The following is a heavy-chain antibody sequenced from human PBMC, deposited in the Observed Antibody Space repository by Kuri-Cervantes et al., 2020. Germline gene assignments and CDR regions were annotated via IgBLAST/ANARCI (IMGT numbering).Heavy chain of an antibody. J-gene: IGHJ6*02. CDR3: ATPASGYYSGGYYYGMDV. V-gene: IGHV4-39*01. CDR1: GGSISSGGYY. CDR2: IYYSGST. D-gene: IGHD3-22*01. Sequence: SETLSLTCTVSGGSISSGGYYWSWIRQPPGKGLEWIGSIYYSGSTYYNPSLKSRVTISVDTSKNQFSLKLSSVTAADTAVYYCATPASGYYSGGYYYGMDVWGQGTTVTVSS.